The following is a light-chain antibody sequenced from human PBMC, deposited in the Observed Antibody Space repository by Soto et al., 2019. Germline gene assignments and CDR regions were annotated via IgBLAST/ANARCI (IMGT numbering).Light chain of an antibody. Sequence: QSVLTQPASVSGSPGQSITISCTGTSSEVGGYNYVSWYQHHPGKAPRLMIYASSNRPSGVSHRFSGYKSGNTASLTISGLQAEYEADYYCSSYTSGTTLYVFGTGTKLTV. J-gene: IGLJ1*01. CDR3: SSYTSGTTLYV. CDR2: ASS. V-gene: IGLV2-14*01. CDR1: SSEVGGYNY.